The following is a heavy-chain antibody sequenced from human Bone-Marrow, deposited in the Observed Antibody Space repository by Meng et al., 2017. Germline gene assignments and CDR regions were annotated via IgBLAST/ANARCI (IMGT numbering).Heavy chain of an antibody. Sequence: QVQLQQRGAGLLKPSGPLAPTGAVYGGSFSGYYWSWIRQPPGKGLEWIGEINHSGSTNYNPSLKSRVTISVDTSKNQFSLKLSSVTAADTAVYYCARGVDYYDSSGYYYWGQGTLVTVSS. J-gene: IGHJ4*02. CDR3: ARGVDYYDSSGYYY. V-gene: IGHV4-34*01. D-gene: IGHD3-22*01. CDR2: INHSGST. CDR1: GGSFSGYY.